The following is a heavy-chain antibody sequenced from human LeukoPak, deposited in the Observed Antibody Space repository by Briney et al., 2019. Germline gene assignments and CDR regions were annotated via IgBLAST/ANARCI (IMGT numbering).Heavy chain of an antibody. D-gene: IGHD6-25*01. CDR3: ARVGWAAPRVHFDS. CDR2: INPNSGGT. CDR1: GYTFSDYY. Sequence: ASVRVSCKASGYTFSDYYIHWVRQPPGQGLEWMGWINPNSGGTHYAQKFQGRVTMTRDPSISTAYMELSRLRSDDTAVYYCARVGWAAPRVHFDSWGQGTLLTVSS. V-gene: IGHV1-2*02. J-gene: IGHJ4*02.